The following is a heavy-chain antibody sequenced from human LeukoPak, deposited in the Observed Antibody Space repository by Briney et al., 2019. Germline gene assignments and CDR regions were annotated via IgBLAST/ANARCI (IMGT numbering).Heavy chain of an antibody. J-gene: IGHJ4*02. V-gene: IGHV3-23*01. CDR2: ISGSGGST. Sequence: GGSLRLSCAASGFTFSSYAMSWVRQAPGKGLEWVSAISGSGGSTYYADSVKGRFTISRDNSKNTLYLQMNSLRAEDTAVYYCANQRRDSSSSSFRYHFDYWGQGTLVTVSS. CDR3: ANQRRDSSSSSFRYHFDY. CDR1: GFTFSSYA. D-gene: IGHD6-6*01.